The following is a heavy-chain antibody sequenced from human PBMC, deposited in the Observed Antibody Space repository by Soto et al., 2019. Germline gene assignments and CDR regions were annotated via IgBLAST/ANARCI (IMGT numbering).Heavy chain of an antibody. J-gene: IGHJ4*02. V-gene: IGHV3-48*01. CDR3: ARYQIASQKTPFYY. D-gene: IGHD2-21*01. Sequence: GGSLRLSCAASGFTFSSYSMNWVRQAPGKGLEWVSYISSSSSTIYYADSVKGRFTISRDNAKNSLYLQMNSLRAEDTAVYYCARYQIASQKTPFYYWGQGTLVTVSS. CDR2: ISSSSSTI. CDR1: GFTFSSYS.